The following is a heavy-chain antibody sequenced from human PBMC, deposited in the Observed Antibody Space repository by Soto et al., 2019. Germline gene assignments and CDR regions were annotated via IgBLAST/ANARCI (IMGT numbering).Heavy chain of an antibody. J-gene: IGHJ6*02. CDR3: ARVRGSSRPVTTSLCYYYYGMDV. CDR2: IWYDGSNK. CDR1: GFTFSSYG. Sequence: GGSLRLSCAASGFTFSSYGMHWVRQAPGKGLEWVAVIWYDGSNKYYADSVKGRFTISRDNSKNTLYLQMNSLRAEDTAVYYCARVRGSSRPVTTSLCYYYYGMDVWGQGTTVTVSS. D-gene: IGHD4-17*01. V-gene: IGHV3-33*01.